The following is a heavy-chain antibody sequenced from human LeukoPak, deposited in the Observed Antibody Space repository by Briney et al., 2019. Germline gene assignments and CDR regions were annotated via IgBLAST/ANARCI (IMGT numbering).Heavy chain of an antibody. CDR2: IYHSGST. Sequence: PSETLSLTCAVSGGSISSGGYSWSWIRQPPGKGLEWTGYIYHSGSTYYNPSLKSRVTISVDRSKNQFSLKLSSVTAADTAVYYCASRAGAAAATGTFDYWGQGTLVTVSS. J-gene: IGHJ4*02. CDR3: ASRAGAAAATGTFDY. D-gene: IGHD6-13*01. V-gene: IGHV4-30-2*01. CDR1: GGSISSGGYS.